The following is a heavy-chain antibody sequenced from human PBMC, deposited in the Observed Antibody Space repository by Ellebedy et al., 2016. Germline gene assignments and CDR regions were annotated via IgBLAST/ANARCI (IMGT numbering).Heavy chain of an antibody. Sequence: ASVKVSCXASGYTFTSYDINWVRQATGQGLEWMGWMNPNSGNTGYAQKFQGRVTMTRNTSISTAYMELSSLRSEDTAVYYCARAHDILTVYYYGMDVWGQGTTVTVSS. CDR1: GYTFTSYD. V-gene: IGHV1-8*01. CDR2: MNPNSGNT. D-gene: IGHD3-9*01. J-gene: IGHJ6*02. CDR3: ARAHDILTVYYYGMDV.